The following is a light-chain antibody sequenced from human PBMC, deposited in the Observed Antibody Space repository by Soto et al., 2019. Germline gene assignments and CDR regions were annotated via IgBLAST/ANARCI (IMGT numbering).Light chain of an antibody. CDR3: QQSHSSPPNT. J-gene: IGKJ2*01. V-gene: IGKV1-39*01. CDR1: QNIGNN. CDR2: AAS. Sequence: DIQMTQSPSSLSASVGDRVTITCRASQNIGNNLNWYQQKPGRAPKLLIYAASRVHSGVPSRFSASCSGTDVTVTISSLQLEDLATYYCQQSHSSPPNTFGQGTTVEMK.